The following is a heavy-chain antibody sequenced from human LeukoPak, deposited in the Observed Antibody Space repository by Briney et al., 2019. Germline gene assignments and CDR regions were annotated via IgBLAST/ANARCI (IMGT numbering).Heavy chain of an antibody. J-gene: IGHJ3*02. CDR2: INPSGGST. V-gene: IGHV1-46*01. CDR3: ARDPATEDSRPYGAFDI. D-gene: IGHD3-22*01. Sequence: ASVKVSCMASGYTFTSYYMHWVRQAPGQGLEWMGIINPSGGSTSYAQKFQGRVTMTRDTSTSTVYMELSSLRSEDTAVYYCARDPATEDSRPYGAFDIWGQGTMVTVSS. CDR1: GYTFTSYY.